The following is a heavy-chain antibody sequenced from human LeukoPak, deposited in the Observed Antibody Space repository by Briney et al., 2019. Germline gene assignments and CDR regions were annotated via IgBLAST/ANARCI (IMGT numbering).Heavy chain of an antibody. CDR2: INTDGSST. V-gene: IGHV3-74*01. D-gene: IGHD3-3*01. J-gene: IGHJ6*03. CDR3: AREPGYDFWSGYHYYYYYMDV. CDR1: GFTFRSYA. Sequence: GGSLRLSCAASGFTFRSYAMSWVRQAPGKGLVWVSRINTDGSSTSYADSVKGRFTISRDNAKNTLYLQMNSLRAEDTAVYYCAREPGYDFWSGYHYYYYYMDVWGKGTTVTVSS.